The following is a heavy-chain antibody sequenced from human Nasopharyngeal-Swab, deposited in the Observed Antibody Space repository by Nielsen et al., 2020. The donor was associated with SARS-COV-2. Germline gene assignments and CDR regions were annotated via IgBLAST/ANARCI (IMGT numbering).Heavy chain of an antibody. CDR1: GGTFSGYC. J-gene: IGHJ6*03. V-gene: IGHV4-34*01. Sequence: LYCAVYGGTFSGYCWSWIRQPPGKGLEWIGEINHSGSTNYNPSLKSRVTISVDTSKNQFSLKLSSVTAADTAVYYCARGLVNDYVWGSYRPGYYYYYMDVWGKGTTVTVSS. CDR3: ARGLVNDYVWGSYRPGYYYYYMDV. D-gene: IGHD3-16*02. CDR2: INHSGST.